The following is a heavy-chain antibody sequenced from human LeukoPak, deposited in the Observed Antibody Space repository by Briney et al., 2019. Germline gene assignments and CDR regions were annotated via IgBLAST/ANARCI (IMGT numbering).Heavy chain of an antibody. Sequence: ASVKVSCKASGYTFTNFGISWVRQAPGQGLEWMGWISAYNGNTNYAQRLQGRVTMTTDTSTSTAYMELRSLRSDDTAVYYCARDLRFLEWVVNFDYWGQGTLVTVSS. V-gene: IGHV1-18*01. CDR2: ISAYNGNT. CDR1: GYTFTNFG. D-gene: IGHD3-3*01. CDR3: ARDLRFLEWVVNFDY. J-gene: IGHJ4*02.